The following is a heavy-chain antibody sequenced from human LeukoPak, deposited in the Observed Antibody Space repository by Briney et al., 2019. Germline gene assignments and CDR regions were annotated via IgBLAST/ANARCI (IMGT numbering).Heavy chain of an antibody. D-gene: IGHD3-22*01. CDR1: GGSISSYY. V-gene: IGHV4-59*01. Sequence: PSETLSLTCTVSGGSISSYYWSWLRQPPGKGLEWIGYIYYSGSTNYNPSLKSRVTISVDTSKNQFSLKLSSVTAADTAVYYCARVRDDSSGYMFDYWGQGTLVTGSS. CDR3: ARVRDDSSGYMFDY. CDR2: IYYSGST. J-gene: IGHJ4*02.